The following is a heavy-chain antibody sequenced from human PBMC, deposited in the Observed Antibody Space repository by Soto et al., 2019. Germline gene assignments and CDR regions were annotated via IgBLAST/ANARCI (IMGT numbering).Heavy chain of an antibody. D-gene: IGHD2-2*01. CDR3: ATAPPLNSGRYCSSTSCPTVDMDV. Sequence: QVQLQQWGAGLLKPSETLSLTCAVYGGSFSGYYWSWIRQPPGKGLEWIGEINHSGSTNYNPSFKSRATISVDPSKNQFSLTLSSVTAADTAVYYCATAPPLNSGRYCSSTSCPTVDMDVWGKGTTVTVSS. V-gene: IGHV4-34*01. CDR1: GGSFSGYY. CDR2: INHSGST. J-gene: IGHJ6*03.